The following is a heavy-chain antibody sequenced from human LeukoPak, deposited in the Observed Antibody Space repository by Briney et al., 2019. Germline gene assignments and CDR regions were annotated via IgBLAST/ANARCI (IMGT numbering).Heavy chain of an antibody. Sequence: SQTLSLTCTVSGGSISSGDYYWSWIRQPPGKGLEWIGYIYYSGSTHYNPSLKSRVTISIDTSKNQFSLKLSSVTAADTAVYYCAGALGRLAADAFDIWGQGTMVAVSS. CDR3: AGALGRLAADAFDI. CDR1: GGSISSGDYY. CDR2: IYYSGST. J-gene: IGHJ3*02. V-gene: IGHV4-30-4*08. D-gene: IGHD2-15*01.